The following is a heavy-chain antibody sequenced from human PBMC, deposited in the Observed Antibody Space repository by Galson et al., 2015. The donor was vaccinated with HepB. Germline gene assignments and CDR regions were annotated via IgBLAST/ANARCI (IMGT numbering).Heavy chain of an antibody. CDR1: GYTFTSYY. D-gene: IGHD3-9*01. J-gene: IGHJ4*02. Sequence: SVKVSCKASGYTFTSYYMHWVRQAPGQGLEWMGIINPSGGSTSYAQKFQGRVTMTRDTSTSTVYMELSSLRSEDTAVYYCASSKGYDILTGYFDYWGQGTLVTVSS. CDR2: INPSGGST. V-gene: IGHV1-46*01. CDR3: ASSKGYDILTGYFDY.